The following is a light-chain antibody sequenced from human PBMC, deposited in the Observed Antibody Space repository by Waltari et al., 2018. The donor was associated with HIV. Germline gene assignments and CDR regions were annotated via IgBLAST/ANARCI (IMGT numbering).Light chain of an antibody. CDR2: AGS. J-gene: IGKJ4*01. Sequence: DIQMTQSPSTLSASVGDRVTIICRASEGIGSDLAWFQQKRDKAPKRLIFAGSTLQSGVPLRFSGSGSGTLFTLTIVSLQPEDFATYFCQQHNSFPITFGGGTKV. V-gene: IGKV1-17*01. CDR1: EGIGSD. CDR3: QQHNSFPIT.